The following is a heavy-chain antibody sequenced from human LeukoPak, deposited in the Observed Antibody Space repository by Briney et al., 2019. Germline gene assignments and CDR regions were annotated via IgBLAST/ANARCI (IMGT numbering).Heavy chain of an antibody. CDR2: ISGSGGST. CDR1: GFTFSSYA. Sequence: GGSLRLSCAASGFTFSSYAMSWVRQAPGKGLEWVSAISGSGGSTYYADSVKGRFTISRDNSKNTLYLQMNSLRAEDTAVYYCAKDFVLRDYGGMNDAFDIWGQGTMVTVSS. J-gene: IGHJ3*02. D-gene: IGHD4-17*01. CDR3: AKDFVLRDYGGMNDAFDI. V-gene: IGHV3-23*01.